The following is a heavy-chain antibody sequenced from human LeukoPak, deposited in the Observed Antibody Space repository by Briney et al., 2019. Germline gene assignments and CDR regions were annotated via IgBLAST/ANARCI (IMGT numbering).Heavy chain of an antibody. CDR2: ISWDDGIT. CDR3: AKDSNTGGYSFGS. CDR1: GFTFHHYS. Sequence: GGSLRLSCVASGFTFHHYSMHWVRQPPGKGLEWVSLISWDDGITYYADSVRGRFTISRDNGKNSLSLEMNSLRTEDTALYYCAKDSNTGGYSFGSWGQGTLVTVTS. D-gene: IGHD5-12*01. V-gene: IGHV3-43*01. J-gene: IGHJ4*02.